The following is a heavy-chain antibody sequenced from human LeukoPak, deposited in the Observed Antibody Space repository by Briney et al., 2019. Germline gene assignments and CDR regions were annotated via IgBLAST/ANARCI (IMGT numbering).Heavy chain of an antibody. CDR2: ISAYNGNT. CDR1: GYTFTSYG. Sequence: ASVKVSCKASGYTFTSYGISWVRQAPGQGLEWMGWISAYNGNTNYAQKLQGRVTMTTDTSTSTAYMELRSLRSDDTAVYYCARDQWELLGDYYYGMDVWGQGTTVTVSS. CDR3: ARDQWELLGDYYYGMDV. V-gene: IGHV1-18*01. J-gene: IGHJ6*02. D-gene: IGHD1-26*01.